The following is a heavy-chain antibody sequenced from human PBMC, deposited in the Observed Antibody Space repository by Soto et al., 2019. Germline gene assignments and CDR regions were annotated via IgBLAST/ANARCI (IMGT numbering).Heavy chain of an antibody. CDR2: IIPIFGTA. J-gene: IGHJ4*02. CDR3: ARVTTYLSREYYFDY. D-gene: IGHD4-17*01. CDR1: GGTFSSYA. Sequence: GASVKVSCKASGGTFSSYAISWVRQAPGQGLEWMGGIIPIFGTANYAQKFQGRVTITADESTSTAYMELSSLRSEDTAVYYCARVTTYLSREYYFDYCGQRTLVTVSS. V-gene: IGHV1-69*13.